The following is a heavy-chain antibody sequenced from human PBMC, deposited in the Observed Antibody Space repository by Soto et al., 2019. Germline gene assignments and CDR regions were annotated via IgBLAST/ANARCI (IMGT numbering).Heavy chain of an antibody. Sequence: SEALSLTCAGYGGSFSGYYWSWIRQPPGKGLEWIGEINHSGSTNYNPSLKSRVTISVDTSKNQFSLKLSSVTAADTAVYYCESTVPTGFAHWGQGTRATVAS. CDR3: ESTVPTGFAH. D-gene: IGHD3-10*02. CDR1: GGSFSGYY. V-gene: IGHV4-34*01. CDR2: INHSGST. J-gene: IGHJ1*01.